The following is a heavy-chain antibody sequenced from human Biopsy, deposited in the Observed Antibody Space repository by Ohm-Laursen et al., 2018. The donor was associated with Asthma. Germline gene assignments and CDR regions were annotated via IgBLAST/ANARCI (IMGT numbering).Heavy chain of an antibody. CDR2: ISVYNGNT. V-gene: IGHV1-18*01. Sequence: ASVKVSCKASGYTFNSAGITWVRQAPGQGLEWMGWISVYNGNTKVAQKLQDRVTMITDTSTSTAYMGLRSLRSDDTAVYFCARAVDYSHYYGIDVWGKGTTVTVSP. CDR3: ARAVDYSHYYGIDV. D-gene: IGHD3-10*01. J-gene: IGHJ6*04. CDR1: GYTFNSAG.